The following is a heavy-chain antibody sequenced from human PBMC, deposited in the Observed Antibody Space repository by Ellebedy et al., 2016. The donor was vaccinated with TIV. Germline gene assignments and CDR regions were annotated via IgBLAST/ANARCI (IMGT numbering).Heavy chain of an antibody. CDR1: GFTVSNNY. D-gene: IGHD5-18*01. V-gene: IGHV3-53*01. Sequence: GESLKISCAASGFTVSNNYISWVRQAPGKGLEWVSVIYSGGSTYYADSVKGRFTISRDNSRNTLYLQMNNLRVDDTAVYYCARKTDTTRSGDFWGQGTLVTVS. J-gene: IGHJ4*02. CDR3: ARKTDTTRSGDF. CDR2: IYSGGST.